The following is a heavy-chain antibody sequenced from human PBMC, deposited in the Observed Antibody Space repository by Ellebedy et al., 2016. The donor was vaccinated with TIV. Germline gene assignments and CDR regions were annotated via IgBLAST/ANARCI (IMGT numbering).Heavy chain of an antibody. V-gene: IGHV1-2*02. CDR3: ARRAYKILFLDS. CDR2: INPNSGGT. Sequence: ASVKVSCXASGYTFTDYYLHWVRQAPGQGLEWMGRINPNSGGTNVAQKFQDRVTMYRETSISTAFMELSRLRSDDTAVYFCARRAYKILFLDSWGQGTLVTVSS. D-gene: IGHD2-21*01. CDR1: GYTFTDYY. J-gene: IGHJ4*02.